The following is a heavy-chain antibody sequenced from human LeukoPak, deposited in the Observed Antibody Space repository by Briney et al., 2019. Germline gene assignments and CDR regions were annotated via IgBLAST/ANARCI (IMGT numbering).Heavy chain of an antibody. V-gene: IGHV3-13*01. CDR1: GFTFTTYD. J-gene: IGHJ4*02. CDR2: IGTTGDT. CDR3: AREQWRDFDY. D-gene: IGHD6-19*01. Sequence: GGSLRLSCAASGFTFTTYDMHLVRQATGKGLEWVSAIGTTGDTYYPGSVKGRFTISRDNAKNSLYLQMNSLRAEDTAVYYCAREQWRDFDYWGQGTLVTVSS.